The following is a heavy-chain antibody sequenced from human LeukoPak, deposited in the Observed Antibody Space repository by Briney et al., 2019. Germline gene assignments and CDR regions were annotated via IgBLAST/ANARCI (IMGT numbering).Heavy chain of an antibody. D-gene: IGHD3-10*01. J-gene: IGHJ6*02. Sequence: SQTLSLTCTVSGGSISSGGYYWSWIRQHPGKGLEWIGYIYYSGSTYYNPSLKSRVTISVDTSKNQFSLKLSSVTAADTAVYYCARDADSYGSGRPYYYYGMDVWGQGTTVTVSS. CDR3: ARDADSYGSGRPYYYYGMDV. CDR1: GGSISSGGYY. CDR2: IYYSGST. V-gene: IGHV4-31*03.